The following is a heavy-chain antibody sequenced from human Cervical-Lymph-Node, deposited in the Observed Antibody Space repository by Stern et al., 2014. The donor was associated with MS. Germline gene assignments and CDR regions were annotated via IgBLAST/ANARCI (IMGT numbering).Heavy chain of an antibody. CDR1: GYTFTSYY. V-gene: IGHV1-46*03. CDR2: INPSGGST. D-gene: IGHD2-2*01. Sequence: QVQLVQSGAEVKKPGASVKVSCKASGYTFTSYYMHWVRQAPGQGLEWMGIINPSGGSTSYAQKFQGRVTMTRDTSTSTVYMELSSLRSEDTAVYYCARDIVVVPAAGFYYYGMDVWGQGTTVTVS. J-gene: IGHJ6*02. CDR3: ARDIVVVPAAGFYYYGMDV.